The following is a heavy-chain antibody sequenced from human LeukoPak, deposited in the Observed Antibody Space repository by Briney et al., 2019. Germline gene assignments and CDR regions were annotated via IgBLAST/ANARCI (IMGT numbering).Heavy chain of an antibody. J-gene: IGHJ5*02. CDR1: GYTFTDYY. Sequence: ASVKVSCKASGYTFTDYYINWVRQAPGQGLEWMGWINPNSGGTNYALKFQGRVTMTRDTSIRTAYMELSRLRSDDTAVYHCARGRSSSWYNWFDPWGQGTLVTVSS. CDR2: INPNSGGT. D-gene: IGHD6-13*01. V-gene: IGHV1-2*02. CDR3: ARGRSSSWYNWFDP.